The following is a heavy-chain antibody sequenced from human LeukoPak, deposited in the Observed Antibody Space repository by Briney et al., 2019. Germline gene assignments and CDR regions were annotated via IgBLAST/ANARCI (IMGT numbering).Heavy chain of an antibody. CDR1: GGSINISY. CDR2: IYYSGNT. Sequence: SETLSLTCTVSGGSINISYWSWIRQPPGKGLEWIGYIYYSGNTNYNPSLKSRVTISVDTSKNQFSLKLSSVTAADTAVYYCATDNSYGSGSYYTWGQGTLVTISS. V-gene: IGHV4-59*01. J-gene: IGHJ4*02. D-gene: IGHD3-10*01. CDR3: ATDNSYGSGSYYT.